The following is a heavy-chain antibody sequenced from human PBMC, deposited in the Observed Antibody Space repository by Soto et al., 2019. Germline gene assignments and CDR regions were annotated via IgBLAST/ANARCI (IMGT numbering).Heavy chain of an antibody. Sequence: QVQLVQSGAEVKKPGASVKVSCKASGYTFSTYYLHWVRQAPGQGLEWMGIIHPSGGSTTYAQKFGGRHTMPRDTSTSTVFREWSSLISEDAAVYYCARGAHIGGVTASFDYWGQEPLVTVSS. J-gene: IGHJ4*02. CDR2: IHPSGGST. V-gene: IGHV1-46*01. CDR1: GYTFSTYY. CDR3: ARGAHIGGVTASFDY. D-gene: IGHD2-21*02.